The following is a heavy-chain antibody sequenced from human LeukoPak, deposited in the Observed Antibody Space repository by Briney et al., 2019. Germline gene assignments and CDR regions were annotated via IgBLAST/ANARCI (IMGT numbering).Heavy chain of an antibody. D-gene: IGHD3-22*01. CDR3: ARGDSSGYYYSFDY. J-gene: IGHJ4*02. CDR2: INPNSGGT. V-gene: IGHV1-2*02. Sequence: GASVKVSCKASGYTFTGYYMHWVRQAPGQGLEWMGWINPNSGGTNYAQKFQGRVTMTRDTSISTAYMELSRLRSDDTAVYYCARGDSSGYYYSFDYWGQGTLVTVSS. CDR1: GYTFTGYY.